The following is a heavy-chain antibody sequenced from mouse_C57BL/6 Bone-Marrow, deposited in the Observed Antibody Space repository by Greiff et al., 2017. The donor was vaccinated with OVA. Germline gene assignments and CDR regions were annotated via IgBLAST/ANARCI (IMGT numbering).Heavy chain of an antibody. V-gene: IGHV5-6*01. D-gene: IGHD1-1*01. CDR3: ARHGGSSTWFAY. J-gene: IGHJ3*01. CDR2: ISSGGSYT. Sequence: VQLQQSGGDLVKPGGSLKLSCAASGFTFSSYGMSWVRQTPDKRLEWVATISSGGSYTYYPDSVKGRFTISRDNAKNTLYLQMSSLKSEDTAMYYCARHGGSSTWFAYWGQGTLVTVSA. CDR1: GFTFSSYG.